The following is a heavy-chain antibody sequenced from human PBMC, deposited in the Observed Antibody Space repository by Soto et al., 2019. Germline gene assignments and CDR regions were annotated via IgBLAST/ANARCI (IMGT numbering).Heavy chain of an antibody. J-gene: IGHJ6*02. D-gene: IGHD2-2*02. Sequence: GGSLRLSCAASGFTFSNYWMTWVRQAPGKGLEWVANINQDGSEKFYVDSMKGRFTISRDNAENSLYLQMNSLRAEDTAVYYCARERYCSSTRCCTHRHFYYHGMDVWGQGTTVTVSS. CDR2: INQDGSEK. CDR1: GFTFSNYW. V-gene: IGHV3-7*03. CDR3: ARERYCSSTRCCTHRHFYYHGMDV.